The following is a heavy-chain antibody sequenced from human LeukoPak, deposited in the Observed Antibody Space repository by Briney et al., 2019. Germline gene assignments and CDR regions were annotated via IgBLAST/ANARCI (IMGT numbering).Heavy chain of an antibody. D-gene: IGHD4-23*01. V-gene: IGHV1-69*05. CDR2: IIPNFGTA. CDR3: ARDAMVVTPHAFDI. CDR1: GCTFSSYA. J-gene: IGHJ3*02. Sequence: ASVKVSCKASGCTFSSYAINWVRQAPGQGLEWMGRIIPNFGTANYAQKFQGRVTMTTDESTSTAYMELSSLRSEDTAVYYCARDAMVVTPHAFDIWGQGTMDSVSS.